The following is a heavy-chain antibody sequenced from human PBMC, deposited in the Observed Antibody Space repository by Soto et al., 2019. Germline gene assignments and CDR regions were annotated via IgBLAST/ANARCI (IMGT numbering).Heavy chain of an antibody. J-gene: IGHJ6*02. Sequence: VQLLESGGGLVQPGGSLRLSCAAAGFTFSNYALTWVRQSPGKGLEWVSTFSGSGGSTYYADSVRGRFTISRDNSKNTLFLQMNGLRVEDTAIYYYARDWTGDTCPCMDVWGQGTTVSVSS. D-gene: IGHD3-3*01. CDR1: GFTFSNYA. V-gene: IGHV3-23*01. CDR3: ARDWTGDTCPCMDV. CDR2: FSGSGGST.